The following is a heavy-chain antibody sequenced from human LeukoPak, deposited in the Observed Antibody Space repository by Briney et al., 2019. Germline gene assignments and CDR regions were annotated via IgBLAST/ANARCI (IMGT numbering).Heavy chain of an antibody. CDR3: ARESGEAFDI. J-gene: IGHJ3*02. D-gene: IGHD7-27*01. CDR2: IGSSSSSI. V-gene: IGHV3-21*01. Sequence: GGSLRLSCAASGITFSSHSMNWVRQAPGKGLEWVSAIGSSSSSIYYADSVKGRFTISRDNAKNSLYLQMNSLRAEDTAVYYCARESGEAFDIWGQGTIVTVSS. CDR1: GITFSSHS.